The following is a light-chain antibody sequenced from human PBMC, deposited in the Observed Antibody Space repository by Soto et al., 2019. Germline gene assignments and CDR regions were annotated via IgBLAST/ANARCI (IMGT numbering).Light chain of an antibody. Sequence: EIVLTQSPGTLSLSPGERATLSCRASQTVSSNYLAWYQQKPGQAPRLLIYGASIRATDIPDRFSGSGSETDFTLTISRLEPEDFAVYYCQQYGSSYTFGQGTKVEIK. CDR1: QTVSSNY. V-gene: IGKV3-20*01. CDR3: QQYGSSYT. J-gene: IGKJ2*01. CDR2: GAS.